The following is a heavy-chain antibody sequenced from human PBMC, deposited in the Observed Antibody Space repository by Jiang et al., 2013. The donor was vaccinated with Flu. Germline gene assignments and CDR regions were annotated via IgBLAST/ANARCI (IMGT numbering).Heavy chain of an antibody. CDR2: IYYSGST. CDR3: ARQTSDVAGSNFDY. D-gene: IGHD6-19*01. Sequence: GPGLVKPSETLSLTCTVSGGSISSSSYYWGWIRQPPGKGLEWIGSIYYSGSTYYNPSLKSRVTISVDTSKNQFSLKLSSVTAADTAVYYCARQTSDVAGSNFDYWGQGNPGHRLL. J-gene: IGHJ4*02. V-gene: IGHV4-39*01. CDR1: GGSISSSSYY.